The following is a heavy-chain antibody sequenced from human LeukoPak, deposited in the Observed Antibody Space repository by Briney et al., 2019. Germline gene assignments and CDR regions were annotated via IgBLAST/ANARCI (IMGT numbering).Heavy chain of an antibody. J-gene: IGHJ4*02. CDR1: GYSFTSYW. V-gene: IGHV5-51*01. Sequence: GESLKISCKGSGYSFTSYWIGWVRQMPGKGLECMGIIYPGDSETKYSPSFQGQVTISADKSISTAYLQWGSLKASDTAMYYCAREGRSSSPMDYWGQGTLVTVSS. CDR3: AREGRSSSPMDY. D-gene: IGHD6-6*01. CDR2: IYPGDSET.